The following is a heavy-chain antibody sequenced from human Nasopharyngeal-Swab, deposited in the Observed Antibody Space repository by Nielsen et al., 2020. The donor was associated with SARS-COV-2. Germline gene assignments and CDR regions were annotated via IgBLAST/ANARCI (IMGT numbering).Heavy chain of an antibody. CDR2: IKQDGSKK. V-gene: IGHV3-7*03. CDR3: ARTTVTTDPGDY. J-gene: IGHJ4*02. CDR1: GFTFSNYW. Sequence: GGSLRLSCAASGFTFSNYWMSWVRQAPGKGLEWVANIKQDGSKKYYADSVKGRFTISRDNSKNTLYLQMNSLRAEDTAVYFCARTTVTTDPGDYWGQGTLVTVSS. D-gene: IGHD4-17*01.